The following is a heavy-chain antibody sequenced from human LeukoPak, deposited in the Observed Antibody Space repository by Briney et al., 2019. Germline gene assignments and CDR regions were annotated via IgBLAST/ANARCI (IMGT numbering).Heavy chain of an antibody. V-gene: IGHV4-39*01. CDR1: GGSISSSSYY. J-gene: IGHJ4*02. CDR2: IYYGGST. Sequence: SETLSLTCTVSGGSISSSSYYWGWIRQPPGKGLEWIGSIYYGGSTYYNPSLKSRVTISVDTSKNQFSLKLSSVTAAETAVYYCTRGRSIDYSDYWGQGTLVTVSS. CDR3: TRGRSIDYSDY. D-gene: IGHD2-21*01.